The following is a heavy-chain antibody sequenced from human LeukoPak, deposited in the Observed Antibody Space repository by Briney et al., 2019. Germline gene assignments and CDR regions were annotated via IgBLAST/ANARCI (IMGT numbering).Heavy chain of an antibody. CDR2: IYPGDSDT. V-gene: IGHV5-51*01. Sequence: GESLKISCKGSGYSFTSYWIGWVRQMPGKGLEWVGIIYPGDSDTRYSPSFQGQVTISADKSISTAYLQWSSLKASDTAMYYCARNDFWSGYYDYFDYWGQGTLVTVSS. J-gene: IGHJ4*02. CDR3: ARNDFWSGYYDYFDY. CDR1: GYSFTSYW. D-gene: IGHD3-3*01.